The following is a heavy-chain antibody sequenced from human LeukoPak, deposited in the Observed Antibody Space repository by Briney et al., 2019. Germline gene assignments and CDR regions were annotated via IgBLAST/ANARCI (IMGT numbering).Heavy chain of an antibody. D-gene: IGHD6-6*01. CDR1: GVSISNYY. CDR3: ARGRTYRSSSWFDP. CDR2: ISYSGNT. J-gene: IGHJ5*02. V-gene: IGHV4-59*01. Sequence: SETLSLTCTVSGVSISNYYWSWIRQPPGKGLEWIGYISYSGNTNYNPSLKSRVTISVDTSKNQFSLKLSSVTAADTAVYYCARGRTYRSSSWFDPWGQGTLVTVSS.